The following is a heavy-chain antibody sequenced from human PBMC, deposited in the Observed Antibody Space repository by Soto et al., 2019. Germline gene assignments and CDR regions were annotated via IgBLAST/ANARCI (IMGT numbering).Heavy chain of an antibody. CDR3: ASNSYGYTFDDY. Sequence: QVQLQESGPGLVKPSQTLSLTCTVTGGSISCGDYYWSWIRQPPGKGLEWNGYIYYSGSTYYNPSLKSRLTISVDTSKNQFSLKLSSVTTADTAVYYCASNSYGYTFDDYWGQGTLVTVSS. D-gene: IGHD5-18*01. CDR1: GGSISCGDYY. V-gene: IGHV4-30-4*01. CDR2: IYYSGST. J-gene: IGHJ4*02.